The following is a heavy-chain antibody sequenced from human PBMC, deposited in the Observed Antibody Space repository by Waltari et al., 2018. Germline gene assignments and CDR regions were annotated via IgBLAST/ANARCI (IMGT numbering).Heavy chain of an antibody. J-gene: IGHJ4*02. Sequence: EVQLLESGGGLVQPGGSLRLSCAASGFTFSSYAMSWVRQAPGKGVGWVSGSSGSGGSTSYADSGKGRFTISRDNSKNTLYLQMNSLRAEDTAVYYCAKTSGSYDYWGQGTLVTVSS. CDR1: GFTFSSYA. CDR3: AKTSGSYDY. V-gene: IGHV3-23*01. CDR2: SSGSGGST. D-gene: IGHD1-26*01.